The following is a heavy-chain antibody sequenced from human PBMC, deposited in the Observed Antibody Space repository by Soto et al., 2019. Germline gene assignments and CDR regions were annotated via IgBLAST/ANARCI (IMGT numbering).Heavy chain of an antibody. CDR1: GYTFSTST. D-gene: IGHD4-17*01. CDR3: AIANYGDDDY. CDR2: IKAYSGNT. Sequence: LVQSGAEAKKPGTSVKVSCKASGYTFSTSTISWVRQAPGQGLEWRGWIKAYSGNTNYAPKLQGRVTMTTDTSTSTGYLELRSLTNDDTAMYYCAIANYGDDDYWGQGTLVTVSS. V-gene: IGHV1-18*04. J-gene: IGHJ4*02.